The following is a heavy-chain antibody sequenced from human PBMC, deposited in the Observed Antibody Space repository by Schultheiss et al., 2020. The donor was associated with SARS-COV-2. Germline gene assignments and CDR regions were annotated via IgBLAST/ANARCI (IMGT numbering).Heavy chain of an antibody. D-gene: IGHD2-2*01. V-gene: IGHV3-23*01. CDR2: ISGSGGST. J-gene: IGHJ6*03. CDR1: GFTFRNYW. CDR3: ARYAAAMMYMDV. Sequence: GGSLRLSCAASGFTFRNYWMHWVRQIPGKGLVWVSAISGSGGSTYYADSVKGRFTISRDNSKNTLYLQMNSLRAEDTAVYYCARYAAAMMYMDVWGKGTTVTVSS.